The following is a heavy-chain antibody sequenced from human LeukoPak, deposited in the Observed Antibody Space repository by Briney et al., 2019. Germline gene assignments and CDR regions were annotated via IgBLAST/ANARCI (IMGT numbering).Heavy chain of an antibody. Sequence: GDSLTLSCAASTFTFSIYGVHWVRQAPGKGLEWVSFIRSDGSTTYYADSVMGRFTISRDNSKNTVFLQMSSLRPEDTAVYYCAEDARPDDSTHNYYFYYMDVWGKGTTVTVSS. V-gene: IGHV3-30*02. J-gene: IGHJ6*03. CDR2: IRSDGSTT. CDR3: AEDARPDDSTHNYYFYYMDV. D-gene: IGHD3-16*01. CDR1: TFTFSIYG.